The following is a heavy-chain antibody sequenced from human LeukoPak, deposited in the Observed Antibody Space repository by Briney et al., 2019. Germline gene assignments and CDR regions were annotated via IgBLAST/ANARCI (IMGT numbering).Heavy chain of an antibody. CDR2: IYYSGST. CDR1: GGSISSGGYY. V-gene: IGHV4-61*08. Sequence: SETLSLTCTVSGGSISSGGYYWSWIRQHPGKGLEWIGYIYYSGSTNYNPSLKSRVTISADTSKNQFSLKLSSVTAADTAVYYCARGLKYSPPFDYWGQGTLVTVSS. CDR3: ARGLKYSPPFDY. J-gene: IGHJ4*02. D-gene: IGHD6-6*01.